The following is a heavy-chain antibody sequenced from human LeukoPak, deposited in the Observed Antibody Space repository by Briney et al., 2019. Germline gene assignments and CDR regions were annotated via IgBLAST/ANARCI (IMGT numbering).Heavy chain of an antibody. J-gene: IGHJ5*02. D-gene: IGHD3-10*01. Sequence: SETLSLTCAVYGGSFSGYYWSWIRQPPGKGLEWVGEINHSGSTNYNPSLKSRVTISVDTSKNQSSLKLSSVTAADTAVYYCAREKSMVRGVIKGPYNWFDPWGQGTLVTVSS. CDR3: AREKSMVRGVIKGPYNWFDP. CDR1: GGSFSGYY. V-gene: IGHV4-34*01. CDR2: INHSGST.